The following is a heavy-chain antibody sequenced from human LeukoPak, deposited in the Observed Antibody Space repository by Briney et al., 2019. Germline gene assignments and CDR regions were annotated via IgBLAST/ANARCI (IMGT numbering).Heavy chain of an antibody. CDR1: GYTFTSYG. J-gene: IGHJ4*02. CDR3: ARARYHGCSSTSCYRTLDY. Sequence: ASVKVSCEASGYTFTSYGISWVRQAPGQGLEWMGWISAYNGNTNYAQKLQGRVTMTTDTSTSTAYMELRSLRSDDTAVYYCARARYHGCSSTSCYRTLDYWGQGTLVTVSS. V-gene: IGHV1-18*01. CDR2: ISAYNGNT. D-gene: IGHD2-2*02.